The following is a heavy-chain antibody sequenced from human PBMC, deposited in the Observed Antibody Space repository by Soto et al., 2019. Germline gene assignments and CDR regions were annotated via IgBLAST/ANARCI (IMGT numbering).Heavy chain of an antibody. D-gene: IGHD2-15*01. Sequence: HVQLQQWGAGLLKPSETLSLTCAVNGGSFSAYYCTWIRQPPGRGLEWIGESDHSGSTNYNPSLESRVTISIDTAKNRFSLNVTSVTAADTAVYYCVRGLRYSGMDVWGQGTTVTVS. CDR3: VRGLRYSGMDV. V-gene: IGHV4-34*01. CDR1: GGSFSAYY. J-gene: IGHJ6*02. CDR2: SDHSGST.